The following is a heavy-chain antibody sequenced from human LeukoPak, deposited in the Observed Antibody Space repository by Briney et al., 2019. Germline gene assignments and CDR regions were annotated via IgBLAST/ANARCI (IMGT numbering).Heavy chain of an antibody. CDR2: IYYSGST. J-gene: IGHJ4*02. D-gene: IGHD3-22*01. V-gene: IGHV4-38-2*01. CDR1: GFTFSDYY. Sequence: PGGSLRLSCAASGFTFSDYYMSWIRQPPGKGLEWIGSIYYSGSTYYNPSLKSRVTISVDTSKNQFSLKLSSVTAADTAVYYCAKTTHYYDSSGYFDYWGQGTLVTVSS. CDR3: AKTTHYYDSSGYFDY.